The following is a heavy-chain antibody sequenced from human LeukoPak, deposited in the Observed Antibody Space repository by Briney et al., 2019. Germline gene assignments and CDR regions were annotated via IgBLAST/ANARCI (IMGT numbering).Heavy chain of an antibody. Sequence: ASVKVSCKASGYTFTGYYMHWVRQAPGQGLEWMGWINPNSGGTNYAQKFQGRVTMTRDTSISTAYMELSRLRSDDTAVYYCARSPKRALYYFDYWGQGTLVTVSS. CDR1: GYTFTGYY. D-gene: IGHD1-26*01. J-gene: IGHJ4*02. CDR3: ARSPKRALYYFDY. V-gene: IGHV1-2*02. CDR2: INPNSGGT.